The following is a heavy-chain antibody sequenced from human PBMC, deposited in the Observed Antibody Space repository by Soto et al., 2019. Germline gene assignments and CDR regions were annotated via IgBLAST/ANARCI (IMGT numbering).Heavy chain of an antibody. V-gene: IGHV3-23*01. CDR3: AKDRWYSSGLTVFDY. Sequence: GGSLRLSCAASGFTFSSYAMSWVRQAPGKGLEWVSAISGSGGSTYYADSVKGRFTISRDNSKNTLYLQMNSLRAEDTAVYYCAKDRWYSSGLTVFDYRGQGTLVTVSS. J-gene: IGHJ4*02. CDR1: GFTFSSYA. CDR2: ISGSGGST. D-gene: IGHD6-19*01.